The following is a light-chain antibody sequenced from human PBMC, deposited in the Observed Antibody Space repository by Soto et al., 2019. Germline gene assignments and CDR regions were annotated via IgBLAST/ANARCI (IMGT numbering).Light chain of an antibody. CDR3: QQYDDWPMYT. J-gene: IGKJ2*01. Sequence: EILMTQSPATLSVSPGERVTLSCRASQSVSDNLAWYQHKPGQAPRLLIYGTSTRATGIPARFRGSGSGTEFTFTISSLQSEDFAVYYCQQYDDWPMYTFGQGTKLEIK. CDR1: QSVSDN. CDR2: GTS. V-gene: IGKV3-15*01.